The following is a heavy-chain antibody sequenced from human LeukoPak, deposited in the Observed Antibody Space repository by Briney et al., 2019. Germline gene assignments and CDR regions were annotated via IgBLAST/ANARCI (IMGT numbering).Heavy chain of an antibody. CDR3: AKRPSIFRAFDI. CDR1: GFTFSSYA. D-gene: IGHD3-9*01. Sequence: GGSLRLSCAASGFTFSSYAMSWVRQAPGKGLEGVSAISGSGGSTYYADSVKGRFTISRDNSKNTLYLQMNSLRAEDTAVYYCAKRPSIFRAFDIWGQGTMVTVSS. V-gene: IGHV3-23*01. J-gene: IGHJ3*02. CDR2: ISGSGGST.